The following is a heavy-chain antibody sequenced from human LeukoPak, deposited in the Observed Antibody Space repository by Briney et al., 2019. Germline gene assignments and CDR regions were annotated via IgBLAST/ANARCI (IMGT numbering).Heavy chain of an antibody. Sequence: PGGSLRLSCAASGFTFNNYAMNWVRQAPGKGLEWVGRIKSKTDGGTTDYAAPVKGRFTISRDDSKNTLYLQMNSLKTEDTAVYYCTPHSILSPVFDYWGQGTLVTVSS. J-gene: IGHJ4*02. CDR1: GFTFNNYA. D-gene: IGHD2-21*01. CDR2: IKSKTDGGTT. V-gene: IGHV3-15*01. CDR3: TPHSILSPVFDY.